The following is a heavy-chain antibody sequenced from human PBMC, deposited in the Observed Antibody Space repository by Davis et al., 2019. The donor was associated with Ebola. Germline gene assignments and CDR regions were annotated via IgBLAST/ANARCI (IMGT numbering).Heavy chain of an antibody. CDR2: ISYDGSNK. CDR3: ARDRIGSTFHYYYYGMDV. D-gene: IGHD6-6*01. V-gene: IGHV3-30-3*01. CDR1: GFTFSSYA. J-gene: IGHJ6*02. Sequence: GGSLRLSCAASGFTFSSYAMHWVRQAPGKGLEWVAVISYDGSNKYYADSVKGRFTISRDNSKNTLYLQMNSLRAEDTAVYYCARDRIGSTFHYYYYGMDVWGQGTTVTVSS.